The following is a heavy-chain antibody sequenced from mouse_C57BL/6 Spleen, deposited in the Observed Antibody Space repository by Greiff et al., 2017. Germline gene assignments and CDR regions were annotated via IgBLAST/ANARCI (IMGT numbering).Heavy chain of an antibody. D-gene: IGHD1-1*01. CDR3: TRYYYGSRGFAY. V-gene: IGHV5-9-1*02. CDR1: GFTFSSYA. CDR2: ISSGGDYI. Sequence: EVQGVESGEGLVKPGGSLKLSCAASGFTFSSYAMSWVRQTPEKRLEWVAYISSGGDYIYYADTVKGRFTISRDNARNTLYLQMSSLKSEDTAMYYCTRYYYGSRGFAYWGQGTLVTVSA. J-gene: IGHJ3*01.